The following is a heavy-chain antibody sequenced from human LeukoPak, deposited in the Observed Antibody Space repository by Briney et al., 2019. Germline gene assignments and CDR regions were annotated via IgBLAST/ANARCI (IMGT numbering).Heavy chain of an antibody. Sequence: PSETLSLTCSVSDGSISSSSYYWDWIRQPPGKGLEWIGSIYYSGSTYSNPSLKSRVTMSVDTSKNQFSLKLSSVTAADTAVYYCAGEEGYCSSPSRYDNYWGQGTLVTVSS. D-gene: IGHD2-2*01. CDR3: AGEEGYCSSPSRYDNY. J-gene: IGHJ4*02. CDR1: DGSISSSSYY. V-gene: IGHV4-39*07. CDR2: IYYSGST.